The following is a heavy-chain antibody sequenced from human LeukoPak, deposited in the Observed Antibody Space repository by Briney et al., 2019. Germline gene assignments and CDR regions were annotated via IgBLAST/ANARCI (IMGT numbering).Heavy chain of an antibody. CDR2: LYSGGTT. Sequence: GGSLRLSCAASGFTVSSNYMIWVRQAPGKGLEWVSVLYSGGTTYYADSVKGRFTISRDNSKNTLYLQMNSLRAEDTAVYYCAVPGIVACGTIDYWGQGTLDTVSS. CDR3: AVPGIVACGTIDY. D-gene: IGHD6-13*01. V-gene: IGHV3-66*01. J-gene: IGHJ4*02. CDR1: GFTVSSNY.